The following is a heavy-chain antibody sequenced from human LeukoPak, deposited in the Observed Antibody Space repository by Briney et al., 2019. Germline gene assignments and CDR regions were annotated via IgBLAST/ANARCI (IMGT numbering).Heavy chain of an antibody. D-gene: IGHD3-22*01. J-gene: IGHJ3*02. CDR2: INPSGGST. Sequence: ASVKVSCKASGYTFTSYYMHWVRQAPGQGLEWMGIINPSGGSTSYAQKFQGRVTMTRDTSTSTVYMELSSLRSEDTAVYYCARGLMIVVVIYGAFDIWGQGTMVTVSS. CDR1: GYTFTSYY. CDR3: ARGLMIVVVIYGAFDI. V-gene: IGHV1-46*01.